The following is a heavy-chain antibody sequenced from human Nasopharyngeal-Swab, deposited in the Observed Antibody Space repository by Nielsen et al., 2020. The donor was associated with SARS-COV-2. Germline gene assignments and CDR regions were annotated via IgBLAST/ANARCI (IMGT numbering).Heavy chain of an antibody. CDR2: IKQDGSEK. CDR3: ARDLQWAANRDAFDI. Sequence: GGSLRLSCAASGFTFSSYWMSWVRQAPGKGLEWVANIKQDGSEKYYVDSVEGRFTISRDNAKNSLYLQMNSLRAEDTAVYYCARDLQWAANRDAFDIWGQGTMVTVSS. D-gene: IGHD6-19*01. CDR1: GFTFSSYW. V-gene: IGHV3-7*01. J-gene: IGHJ3*02.